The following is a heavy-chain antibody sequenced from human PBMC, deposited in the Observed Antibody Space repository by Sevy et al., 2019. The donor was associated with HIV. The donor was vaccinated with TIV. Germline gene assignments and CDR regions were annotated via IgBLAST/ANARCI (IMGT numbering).Heavy chain of an antibody. J-gene: IGHJ5*02. Sequence: ASVKVSCKASGGTFSSYAISWVRQAPGQGLEWMGGIIPIFGTANYAQKFQGRVTITADESTSTAYMELSSLRSEDTAVSYCATSVVAATSLNWFDPWGQGTLVTVSS. CDR1: GGTFSSYA. CDR3: ATSVVAATSLNWFDP. V-gene: IGHV1-69*13. D-gene: IGHD2-15*01. CDR2: IIPIFGTA.